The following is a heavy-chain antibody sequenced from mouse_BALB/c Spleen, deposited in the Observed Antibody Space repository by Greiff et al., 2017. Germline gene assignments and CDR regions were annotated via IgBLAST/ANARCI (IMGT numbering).Heavy chain of an antibody. CDR2: ISYDGSN. V-gene: IGHV3-6*02. CDR1: GYSITSGYY. CDR3: AREVGNYYFDY. Sequence: EVQVVESGPGLVKPSQSLSLTCSVTGYSITSGYYWNWIRQFPGNKLEWMGYISYDGSNNYNPSLKNRISITRDTSKNQFFLKLNSVTTEDTATYYCAREVGNYYFDYWGQGTTLTVSS. J-gene: IGHJ2*01. D-gene: IGHD2-1*01.